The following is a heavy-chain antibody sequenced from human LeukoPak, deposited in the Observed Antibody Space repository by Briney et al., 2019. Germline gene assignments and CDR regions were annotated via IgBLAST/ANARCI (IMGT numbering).Heavy chain of an antibody. Sequence: GGSLRLSCAASGFTFSSYSMNWVRQAPGKGLEWVSSISSSSSYIYYADSVKGRFTISRDNAKNPLYLQMNSLRAEDTAVYYCARGIAAAGTRFDYWGQGTLVTVSS. CDR2: ISSSSSYI. J-gene: IGHJ4*02. D-gene: IGHD6-13*01. V-gene: IGHV3-21*01. CDR1: GFTFSSYS. CDR3: ARGIAAAGTRFDY.